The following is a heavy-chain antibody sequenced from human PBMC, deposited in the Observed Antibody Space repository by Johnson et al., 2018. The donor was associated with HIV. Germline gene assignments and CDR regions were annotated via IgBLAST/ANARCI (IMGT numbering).Heavy chain of an antibody. D-gene: IGHD1-26*01. CDR1: GFTFSSYA. J-gene: IGHJ3*02. V-gene: IGHV3-30-3*01. CDR3: ARALGATYAFDI. CDR2: ISYDGSNK. Sequence: QVQLVESGGGVVQPGRSLRLSCAASGFTFSSYAMHWVRQAPGKGLEWVAVISYDGSNKYYADSVKGRFTISRDNSKNTLYLQMNSLRAEDTAVYYCARALGATYAFDIWGQGTMVTVSS.